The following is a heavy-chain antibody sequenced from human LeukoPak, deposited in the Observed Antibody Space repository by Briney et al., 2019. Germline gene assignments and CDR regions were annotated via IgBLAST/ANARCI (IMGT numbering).Heavy chain of an antibody. V-gene: IGHV3-9*01. Sequence: GRSLRLSCAASGFTFDDYAMHWVRQAPGKGLEWVSGISWNSGSIGYADSVKGRFTISRDNAKNSLYLQMNSLRAEDTAMYYCAKDKGCGSSTSFDYWGQGTLVTVSS. CDR3: AKDKGCGSSTSFDY. CDR2: ISWNSGSI. CDR1: GFTFDDYA. J-gene: IGHJ4*02. D-gene: IGHD2-2*01.